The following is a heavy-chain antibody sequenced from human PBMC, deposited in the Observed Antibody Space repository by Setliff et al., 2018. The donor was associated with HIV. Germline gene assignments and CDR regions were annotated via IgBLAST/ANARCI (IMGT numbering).Heavy chain of an antibody. CDR3: ARDLKYPRYGDLDY. Sequence: ASVKVSCKASGYSFSSYGIGWVRLAPAQGLEWMGIINPSGGSTGYAQKFQGRVTMTTDTSTSTAYMELRSLRSDDTAVYYCARDLKYPRYGDLDYWGQGTLVTVS. V-gene: IGHV1-18*01. D-gene: IGHD4-17*01. CDR2: INPSGGST. J-gene: IGHJ4*02. CDR1: GYSFSSYG.